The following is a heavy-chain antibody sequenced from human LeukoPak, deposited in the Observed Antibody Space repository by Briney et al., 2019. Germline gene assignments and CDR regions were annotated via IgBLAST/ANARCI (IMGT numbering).Heavy chain of an antibody. CDR3: ARRIGYCSSTSYYSNWFDP. V-gene: IGHV5-51*01. Sequence: GESLKISCKGSGYSFTSYWIGWVRQMPGKGLEWMGIIYPGDSDTRYSPSFQGQVTISADKSISTAYLQWSSLKASDTAMYYCARRIGYCSSTSYYSNWFDPWGQGTLVTVSS. CDR1: GYSFTSYW. D-gene: IGHD2-2*01. CDR2: IYPGDSDT. J-gene: IGHJ5*02.